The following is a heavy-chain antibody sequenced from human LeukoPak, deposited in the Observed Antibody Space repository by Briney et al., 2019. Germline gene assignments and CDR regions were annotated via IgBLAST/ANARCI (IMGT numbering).Heavy chain of an antibody. Sequence: SETLSLTCTVSGDSINSLDLWSWIRQPPGKGLEWIGYIYHSGSTYYNPSLKSRVTISVDRSKNQFSLKLSSVTAADTAVYYCARVYDSSGYSDYFDYWGQGTLVTVSS. D-gene: IGHD3-22*01. CDR1: GDSINSLDL. V-gene: IGHV4-30-2*01. CDR3: ARVYDSSGYSDYFDY. CDR2: IYHSGST. J-gene: IGHJ4*02.